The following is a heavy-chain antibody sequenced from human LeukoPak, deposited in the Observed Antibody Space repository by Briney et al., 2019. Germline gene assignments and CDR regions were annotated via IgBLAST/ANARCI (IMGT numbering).Heavy chain of an antibody. D-gene: IGHD2-2*01. Sequence: SQTLSLTCAISGDSVSSNSVTWNWIRQSPSRGLEWLGRTYYRSTWYDGYAVSVRGRITVNPDTSKNQFSLHLNSVTPEDTAVYYCARRLTQYDCFDPWGQGILVTVSS. CDR1: GDSVSSNSVT. CDR3: ARRLTQYDCFDP. CDR2: TYYRSTWYD. V-gene: IGHV6-1*01. J-gene: IGHJ5*02.